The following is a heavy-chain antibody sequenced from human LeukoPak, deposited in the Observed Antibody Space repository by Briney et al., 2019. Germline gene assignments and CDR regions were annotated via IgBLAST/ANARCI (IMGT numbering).Heavy chain of an antibody. CDR2: IFYSGST. J-gene: IGHJ3*02. Sequence: KPSETLSLTCTVSGGSISSHYWSWIRQPPGKGLEWIGYIFYSGSTNYNPSLKSRVTISVDTSKNQFSLKLNSVTAADTAVYYCARVRTMIVVGASDIWGQGTMVTVSS. V-gene: IGHV4-59*11. D-gene: IGHD3-22*01. CDR3: ARVRTMIVVGASDI. CDR1: GGSISSHY.